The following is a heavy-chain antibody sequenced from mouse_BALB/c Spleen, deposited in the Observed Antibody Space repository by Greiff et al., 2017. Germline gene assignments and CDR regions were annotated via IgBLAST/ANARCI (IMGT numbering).Heavy chain of an antibody. CDR3: ARPTVVATDAMDY. CDR1: GFSLTSYG. V-gene: IGHV2-9*02. D-gene: IGHD1-1*01. CDR2: IWAGGST. Sequence: QVQLKESGPGLVAPSQSLSITCTVSGFSLTSYGVHWVRQPPGKGLEWLGVIWAGGSTNYNSALMSRLSISKDNSKSQVFLKMNSLQTEDTAMYYCARPTVVATDAMDYWGQGTSVTVSS. J-gene: IGHJ4*01.